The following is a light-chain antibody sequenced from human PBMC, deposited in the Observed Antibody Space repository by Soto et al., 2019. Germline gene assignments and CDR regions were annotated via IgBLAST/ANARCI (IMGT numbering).Light chain of an antibody. V-gene: IGKV3-15*01. J-gene: IGKJ4*01. CDR2: GAS. CDR1: QSVSSN. CDR3: HQYNNWPLT. Sequence: EIVMTQSPATLSVSPGERATLSCRASQSVSSNLAWYQQKPGQAPRLLIYGASTRATGIPARFSGSGSGTEFTLTIGSLQSEDFAVYYCHQYNNWPLTFGGGTKVEIK.